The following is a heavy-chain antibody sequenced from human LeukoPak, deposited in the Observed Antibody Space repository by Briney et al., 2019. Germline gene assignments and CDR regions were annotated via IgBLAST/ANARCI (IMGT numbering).Heavy chain of an antibody. D-gene: IGHD6-13*01. CDR3: ARAGGAAAGLNWFDP. V-gene: IGHV3-21*01. J-gene: IGHJ5*02. CDR1: GFTFSSYS. CDR2: ISSSSSYI. Sequence: PGGSLRLSCAASGFTFSSYSMSWVRQAPGKGLEWVSSISSSSSYIYYADSVKGRFTISRDNAKNSLYLQMNSLRAEDTAVYYCARAGGAAAGLNWFDPWGQGTLVTVSS.